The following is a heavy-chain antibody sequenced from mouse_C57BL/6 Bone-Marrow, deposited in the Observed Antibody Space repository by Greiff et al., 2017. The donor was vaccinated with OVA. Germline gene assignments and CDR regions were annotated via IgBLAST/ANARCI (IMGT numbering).Heavy chain of an antibody. V-gene: IGHV1-42*01. J-gene: IGHJ2*01. CDR3: ARGGGYYFDY. CDR1: GYSFTGYY. CDR2: INPSTGGT. Sequence: EVMLVESGPELVKPGASVKISCKASGYSFTGYYMNWVKQSPEKSLEWIGEINPSTGGTTYNQKFKAKATLTVDKSSSTAYMQLKSLTSEDSAVYYCARGGGYYFDYWGQGTTLTVSS.